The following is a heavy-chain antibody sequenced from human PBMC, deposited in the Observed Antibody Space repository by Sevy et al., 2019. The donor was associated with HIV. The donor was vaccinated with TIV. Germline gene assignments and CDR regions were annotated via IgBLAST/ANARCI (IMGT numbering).Heavy chain of an antibody. CDR2: LTFGCGEI. CDR3: AREGCTKPHDY. V-gene: IGHV3-23*01. CDR1: GFTFSKYS. J-gene: IGHJ4*02. Sequence: GGSLRLSCAASGFTFSKYSMSWVRQPPGKGLEWVSTLTFGCGEIDYADSVKGRFTISRDNAKSSVYLQMNNLRPEDTAVYYCAREGCTKPHDYWGQGTLVTVSS. D-gene: IGHD2-8*01.